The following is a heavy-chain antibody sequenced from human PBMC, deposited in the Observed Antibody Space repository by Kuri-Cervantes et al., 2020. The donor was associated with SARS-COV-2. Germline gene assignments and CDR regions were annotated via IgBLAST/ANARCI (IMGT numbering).Heavy chain of an antibody. D-gene: IGHD3-10*01. Sequence: ASVKVSCKASGYTFASYGISWVRQAPGQGLEWMGWISAYNGNTNYAQKLQGRVTMTTDTSASTAYMELRSLRSDDTAVYYCARENLDLWFGELLFGHGNAFDIWGQGTMVTVSS. J-gene: IGHJ3*02. CDR3: ARENLDLWFGELLFGHGNAFDI. V-gene: IGHV1-18*01. CDR1: GYTFASYG. CDR2: ISAYNGNT.